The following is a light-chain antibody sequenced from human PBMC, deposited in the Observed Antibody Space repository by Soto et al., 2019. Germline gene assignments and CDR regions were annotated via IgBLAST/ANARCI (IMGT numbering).Light chain of an antibody. CDR3: QQYSSLPYT. CDR2: KAS. V-gene: IGKV1-5*03. CDR1: QSIGSW. Sequence: EIQMTQSPSTLSASVGDRVTITCRASQSIGSWLAWYQQKPGKAPNLLIYKASSLESGVPSRFSGSGSGTEFTLTISSLQPDDFTTYYCQQYSSLPYTFGQGTKLEIK. J-gene: IGKJ2*01.